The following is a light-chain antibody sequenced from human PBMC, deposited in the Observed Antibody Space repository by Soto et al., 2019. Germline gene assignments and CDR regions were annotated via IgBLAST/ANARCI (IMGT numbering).Light chain of an antibody. Sequence: ILMSQSPSSLSASVGDTVTITCRASQDVDKWLAWYQQKPGKAPKLLIYKSSTLIGGVPSRFSAVGSGTEYSLTISGVQPEDVVTYYCQHYSSYWTFGQGTMVEIK. J-gene: IGKJ1*01. CDR1: QDVDKW. CDR2: KSS. V-gene: IGKV1-5*03. CDR3: QHYSSYWT.